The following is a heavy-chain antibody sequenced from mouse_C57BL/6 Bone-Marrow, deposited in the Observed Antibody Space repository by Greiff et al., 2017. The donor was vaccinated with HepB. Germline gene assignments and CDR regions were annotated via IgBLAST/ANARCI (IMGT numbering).Heavy chain of an antibody. J-gene: IGHJ1*03. Sequence: EVKLVESGGGLVQPGGSLKLSCAASGFTFSDYGIAWVRQAPRKGPEWVAFISNLAYSIYYADTVTGRFTISRENAKNTLYLEMSSLRSEDTAMYYCARHDYGSSYWYFDVWGTGTTVTVSS. CDR2: ISNLAYSI. D-gene: IGHD1-1*01. V-gene: IGHV5-15*01. CDR1: GFTFSDYG. CDR3: ARHDYGSSYWYFDV.